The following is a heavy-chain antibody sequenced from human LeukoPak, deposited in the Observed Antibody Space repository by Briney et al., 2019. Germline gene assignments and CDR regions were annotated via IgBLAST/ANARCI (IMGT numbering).Heavy chain of an antibody. J-gene: IGHJ4*02. CDR2: ITSSSSYI. CDR1: GFTFTSYN. V-gene: IGHV3-21*06. Sequence: GGSLRLSCAASGFTFTSYNMNWVRQAPGKGLEWVSSITSSSSYIYYADSVKGRFTISRDNAKNSLYLQMDSLRVEDTAVYYCAGDYGGTSPFHYWGQVTLVTVYS. D-gene: IGHD4-23*01. CDR3: AGDYGGTSPFHY.